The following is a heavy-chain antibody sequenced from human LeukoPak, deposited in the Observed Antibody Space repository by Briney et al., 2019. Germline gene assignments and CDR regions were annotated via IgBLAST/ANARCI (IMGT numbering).Heavy chain of an antibody. D-gene: IGHD3-10*01. Sequence: ASVKVSCKASVYTFTSYYMHWVRHAPVQGLEWMGIINPSGGSTSYAQKFQGRVTMTRETSTSTVYMELSRLRSEETAVYYCARDQNGSGSYYDPNWFDHWGQGTLVTVSS. V-gene: IGHV1-46*01. CDR3: ARDQNGSGSYYDPNWFDH. J-gene: IGHJ5*02. CDR2: INPSGGST. CDR1: VYTFTSYY.